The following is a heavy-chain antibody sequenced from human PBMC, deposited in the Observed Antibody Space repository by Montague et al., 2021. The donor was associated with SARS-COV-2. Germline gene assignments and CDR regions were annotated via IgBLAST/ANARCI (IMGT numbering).Heavy chain of an antibody. Sequence: PALVKPTQTLTLTCTFSGFSLSTSGVGVGWIRQPPGKALEWLALXYWDDDKRYSPSLKSRLTITKDTSKNQVVLTMTNMDPVGTATYYCAHRKVLAAAWDYWGQGTLVTVSS. CDR3: AHRKVLAAAWDY. D-gene: IGHD6-13*01. J-gene: IGHJ4*02. CDR2: XYWDDDK. V-gene: IGHV2-5*02. CDR1: GFSLSTSGVG.